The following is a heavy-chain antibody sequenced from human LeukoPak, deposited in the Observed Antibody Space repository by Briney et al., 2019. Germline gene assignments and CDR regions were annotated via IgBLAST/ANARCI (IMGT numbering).Heavy chain of an antibody. J-gene: IGHJ2*01. Sequence: SETLSLTCTVSGGSISSYYWSWIRQPAGKGPEWIGRIYTSGSTNYNPSLKSRVTMSVDTSKNQFSLKLSSVTAADTAVYYCARDSSIAARPGFLDLWGRGTLVTVSS. CDR1: GGSISSYY. CDR3: ARDSSIAARPGFLDL. V-gene: IGHV4-4*07. D-gene: IGHD6-6*01. CDR2: IYTSGST.